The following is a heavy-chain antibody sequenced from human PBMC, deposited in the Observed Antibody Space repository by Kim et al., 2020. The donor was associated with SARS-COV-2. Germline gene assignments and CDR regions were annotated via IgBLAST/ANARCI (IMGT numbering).Heavy chain of an antibody. J-gene: IGHJ5*02. CDR3: ARQPSTSYPAGGSGWFDP. Sequence: GESLKISCKGSGYSFTSYWIGWVRQMPGKGLEWMGIIYPGDSDTRYSPSFQGQVTISADKSISTAYLQWSSLKASDTAMYYCARQPSTSYPAGGSGWFDPWGQGTLVTVSS. CDR2: IYPGDSDT. CDR1: GYSFTSYW. V-gene: IGHV5-51*01. D-gene: IGHD2-2*01.